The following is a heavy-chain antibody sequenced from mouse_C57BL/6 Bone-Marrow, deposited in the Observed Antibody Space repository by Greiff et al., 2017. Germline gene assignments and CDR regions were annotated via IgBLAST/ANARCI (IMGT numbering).Heavy chain of an antibody. CDR2: ISYDGSN. CDR3: ARRGDGYSVGY. CDR1: GYSITSGYY. Sequence: EVQLVESGPGLVKPSQSLSLTCSVTGYSITSGYYWNWIRQFPGNKMEWMGYISYDGSNNYNPSLKNPISITRDTSKNQFFLKLNSVTTEDTATYYCARRGDGYSVGYWGQGTTLTVSS. J-gene: IGHJ2*01. V-gene: IGHV3-6*01. D-gene: IGHD2-3*01.